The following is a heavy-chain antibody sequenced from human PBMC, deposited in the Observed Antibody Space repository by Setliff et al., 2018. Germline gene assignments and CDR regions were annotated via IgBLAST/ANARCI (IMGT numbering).Heavy chain of an antibody. D-gene: IGHD5-12*01. CDR3: ARDPCQWLTTFTSAEYFQH. Sequence: ASVKVSCKTSGYAFTGYYIHWVRQAPGQGLEWMGWINPKTGGTNLAQKFQGWVSMTRYTSTSTAYMELSRLRSDDTAVYYCARDPCQWLTTFTSAEYFQHWGQGTLVTVSS. V-gene: IGHV1-2*04. CDR1: GYAFTGYY. CDR2: INPKTGGT. J-gene: IGHJ1*01.